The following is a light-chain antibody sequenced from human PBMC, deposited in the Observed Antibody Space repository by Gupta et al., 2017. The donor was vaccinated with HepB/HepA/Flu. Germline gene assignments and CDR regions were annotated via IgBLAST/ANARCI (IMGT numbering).Light chain of an antibody. CDR1: SSDVGGYNY. V-gene: IGLV2-14*03. CDR3: SADTSSSTLV. CDR2: DVS. J-gene: IGLJ2*01. Sequence: SALTQPASVSGSPGQSITISCTGTSSDVGGYNYVSWYQQHPAKAPNLMIYDVSKRPAGVASRFSGSKSGNTASLTISGLKEEDAADYYCSADTSSSTLVFGGGTKLTVL.